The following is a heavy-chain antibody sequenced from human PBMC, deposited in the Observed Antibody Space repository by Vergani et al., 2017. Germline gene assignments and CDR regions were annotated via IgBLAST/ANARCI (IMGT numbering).Heavy chain of an antibody. D-gene: IGHD2-15*01. J-gene: IGHJ4*02. Sequence: QVQLQESGPGLVKPSQTLSLSCTVSGGSVRTSIGYYWTWIRQPAGKTLEWIGEIFYSGTTNYHPSFKNRVTMSVDTSKNQFSLKLNSVTAADTTVYYCARGSRVEGGSGPDKWGQGTLVTVSS. V-gene: IGHV4-61*02. CDR3: ARGSRVEGGSGPDK. CDR2: IFYSGTT. CDR1: GGSVRTSIGYY.